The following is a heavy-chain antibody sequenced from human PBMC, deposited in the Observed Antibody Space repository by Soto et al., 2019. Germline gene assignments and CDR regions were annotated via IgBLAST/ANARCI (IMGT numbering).Heavy chain of an antibody. Sequence: QVQLVQSGAEVKKPGSSVKVSCKASGGTFSSYAISWARQAPGQGLEWMGGIIPIFGTANYAQKFQGRVTITADKSTSTAYMELSSLRSEDTAVYYCASIPRRDGYPMYAFDIWGQGTMVTVSS. CDR1: GGTFSSYA. CDR3: ASIPRRDGYPMYAFDI. D-gene: IGHD5-12*01. CDR2: IIPIFGTA. V-gene: IGHV1-69*06. J-gene: IGHJ3*02.